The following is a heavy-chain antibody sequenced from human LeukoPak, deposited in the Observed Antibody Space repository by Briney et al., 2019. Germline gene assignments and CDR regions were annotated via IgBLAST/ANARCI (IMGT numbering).Heavy chain of an antibody. CDR3: ARLIAVTGTVDYFDY. CDR1: GGSISNYQ. J-gene: IGHJ4*02. V-gene: IGHV4-59*01. Sequence: PSETLSLTCTVSGGSISNYQWSWIRQPPGKGLEWIGYIYYSGSTNYNPSLKSRATISVDTSKKQFFLKMSSVTAADTAVYFCARLIAVTGTVDYFDYWGQGTLVTVSS. D-gene: IGHD6-19*01. CDR2: IYYSGST.